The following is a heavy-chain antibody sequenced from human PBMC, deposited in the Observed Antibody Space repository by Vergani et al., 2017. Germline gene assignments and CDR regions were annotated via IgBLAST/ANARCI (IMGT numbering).Heavy chain of an antibody. V-gene: IGHV3-9*01. J-gene: IGHJ3*01. CDR3: TKGSVYYHNGTCHDYYPYTEFDL. CDR1: GITFWMSG. CDR2: ISLNSGAV. D-gene: IGHD3-3*01. Sequence: EVQLVESGGGLAQPGGSLRLSCEASGITFWMSGMNWVRQGPGKGLEWFSGISLNSGAVDYADSVRGRFTISRDNTKNSLFLEMNSLRFEYTAVYFCTKGSVYYHNGTCHDYYPYTEFDLWGQGTLVTVSS.